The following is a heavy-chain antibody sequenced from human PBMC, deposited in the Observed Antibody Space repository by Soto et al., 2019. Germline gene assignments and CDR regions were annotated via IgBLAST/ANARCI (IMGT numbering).Heavy chain of an antibody. CDR3: ARDPGSGWTHYYYYGMDV. J-gene: IGHJ6*02. Sequence: PRGSLRLSCAASGFTFSSYAMHWVRQAPGKGLEWVAVISYDGSNKYYADSVKGRFTISRDNSKNTLYLQMNSLRAEDTAVYYCARDPGSGWTHYYYYGMDVWGQGTTVTVYS. D-gene: IGHD6-19*01. V-gene: IGHV3-30-3*01. CDR2: ISYDGSNK. CDR1: GFTFSSYA.